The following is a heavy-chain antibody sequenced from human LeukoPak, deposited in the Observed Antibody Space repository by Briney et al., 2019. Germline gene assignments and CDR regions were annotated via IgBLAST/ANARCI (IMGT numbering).Heavy chain of an antibody. Sequence: SETLSLTCTVSGGSISSSSYYWGWIRQPPGKGLEWIGSIYYSGSTYYNPSLKSRVTMSVDTSTNQFSMKLTSVSAADTAVYYCARQHSYSDTSGSDDAFDIWGQGTMVTVSS. V-gene: IGHV4-39*07. D-gene: IGHD3-22*01. CDR1: GGSISSSSYY. J-gene: IGHJ3*02. CDR3: ARQHSYSDTSGSDDAFDI. CDR2: IYYSGST.